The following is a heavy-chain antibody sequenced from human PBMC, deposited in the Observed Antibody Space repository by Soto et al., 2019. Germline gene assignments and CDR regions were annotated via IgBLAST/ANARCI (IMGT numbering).Heavy chain of an antibody. V-gene: IGHV2-5*02. CDR3: ARTYSSGWYEVGFDP. J-gene: IGHJ5*02. CDR2: IYWDDDK. Sequence: SGPTLVKPTQTLTLTCTFSGFSLSTSGVGVGWIRQPPGKALEWLALIYWDDDKRYSPSLKSRLTITKDTSKNQVVLTMTNMDPVDTATYYCARTYSSGWYEVGFDPWGQGTLVTVSS. D-gene: IGHD6-19*01. CDR1: GFSLSTSGVG.